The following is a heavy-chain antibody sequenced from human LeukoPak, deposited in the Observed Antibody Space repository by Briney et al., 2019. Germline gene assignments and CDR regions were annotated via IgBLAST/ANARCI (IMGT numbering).Heavy chain of an antibody. CDR1: GFTFSNAW. CDR2: IKPDGSDR. V-gene: IGHV3-7*01. CDR3: ARGGHRQKEF. Sequence: GGSLRLSCAASGFTFSNAWMTWVRQSPGKGLEWVAIIKPDGSDRYSVDSEKGRFTVSRDNAKNSLYLQMSSLRAEDTAVYYCARGGHRQKEFWGQGTLVTVSS. J-gene: IGHJ4*02. D-gene: IGHD3-10*01.